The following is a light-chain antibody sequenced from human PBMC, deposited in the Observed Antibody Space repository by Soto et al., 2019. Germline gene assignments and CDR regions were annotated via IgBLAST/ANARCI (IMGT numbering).Light chain of an antibody. Sequence: EIVMTQSPATLSVSPGETPSLACRASQSVSSNLAWYQQKPGQTPRLLIYATSTRATGIPARFSGSGSGTEFTLTISSLQSEDFAVYYCQHYNNWPLTFGGGTKVDIK. J-gene: IGKJ4*01. V-gene: IGKV3-15*01. CDR2: ATS. CDR1: QSVSSN. CDR3: QHYNNWPLT.